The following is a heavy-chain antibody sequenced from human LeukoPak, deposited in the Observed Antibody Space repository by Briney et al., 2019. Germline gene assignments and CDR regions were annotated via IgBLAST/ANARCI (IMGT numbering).Heavy chain of an antibody. V-gene: IGHV3-64D*09. CDR1: GFTFNNYA. CDR3: VKQIAVTGTGAFDI. CDR2: ISSKGGNT. Sequence: GGSLRLSCSASGFTFNNYAMHWVRQAPGKGLEYVSAISSKGGNTYHADSVKGRFTISRDNSKNTLYLQMSSLRAEDTAVYYCVKQIAVTGTGAFDIWGQGTMVTVSS. D-gene: IGHD6-19*01. J-gene: IGHJ3*02.